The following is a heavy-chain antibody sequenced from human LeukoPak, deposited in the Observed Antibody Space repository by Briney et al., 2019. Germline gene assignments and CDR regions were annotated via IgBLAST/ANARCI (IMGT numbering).Heavy chain of an antibody. Sequence: PGGSLRLSCAASGFTFSSYAMSWVRQAPGKGLEWVSAISGSGGSTYYADSVKGRFTISRDNSKNTLYLQMNSLRAEDTAVYYCARDRYYGSGRYNYFDYWGQGTLVTVSS. V-gene: IGHV3-23*01. D-gene: IGHD3-10*01. CDR3: ARDRYYGSGRYNYFDY. CDR2: ISGSGGST. CDR1: GFTFSSYA. J-gene: IGHJ4*02.